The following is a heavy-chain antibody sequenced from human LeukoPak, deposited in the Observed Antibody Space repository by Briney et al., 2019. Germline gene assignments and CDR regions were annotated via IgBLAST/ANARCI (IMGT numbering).Heavy chain of an antibody. CDR3: AKVGVGWVAFEY. J-gene: IGHJ4*02. CDR1: GFTFRDFA. D-gene: IGHD3-16*01. V-gene: IGHV3-23*01. CDR2: ISDSGGGT. Sequence: GGSLRLSCAASGFTFRDFAMSSVRQAPGKGLQWVSAISDSGGGTFYADSVKGRFTISRDNSKNTLYLQMNSLRAEDTAVYYCAKVGVGWVAFEYRGQGTLVTVSS.